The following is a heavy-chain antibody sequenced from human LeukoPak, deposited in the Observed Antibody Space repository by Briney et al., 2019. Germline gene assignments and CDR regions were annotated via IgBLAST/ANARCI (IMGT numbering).Heavy chain of an antibody. CDR3: AREQAYYDSSGYYRPDAFDI. D-gene: IGHD3-22*01. V-gene: IGHV3-30-3*01. CDR1: GFTLSSYA. CDR2: ISYDGSNK. J-gene: IGHJ3*02. Sequence: HPGGSLRLSCAASGFTLSSYAMHWVRQAPGKGLEWVAVISYDGSNKYYADSVKGRFTISRDNSKNTLYLQMNSLRAEDTAVYYCAREQAYYDSSGYYRPDAFDIWGQGTMVTVSS.